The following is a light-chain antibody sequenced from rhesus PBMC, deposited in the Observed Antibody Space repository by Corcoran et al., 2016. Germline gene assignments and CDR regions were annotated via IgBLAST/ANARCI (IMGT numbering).Light chain of an antibody. V-gene: IGKV1-25*01. Sequence: DIQMTQSPSSLSASVGDRVTLTCQASQGISNNSAWYQQKPGKVPNLLIYKASTLQSGAPSRFSGSGSGTDCTLTISSLKPEDFATYYCQHGYGTPLTFGGGTKVDLK. CDR1: QGISNN. J-gene: IGKJ4*01. CDR3: QHGYGTPLT. CDR2: KAS.